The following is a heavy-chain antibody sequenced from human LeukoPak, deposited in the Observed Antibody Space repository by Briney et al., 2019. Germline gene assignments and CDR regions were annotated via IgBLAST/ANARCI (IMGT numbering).Heavy chain of an antibody. V-gene: IGHV4-31*03. D-gene: IGHD2-2*01. J-gene: IGHJ5*02. CDR3: ARGYGSNSYSPGFDP. CDR2: IYSSGST. Sequence: PSETLSLTCTVSGDSVSSGGHYWSWIRQHPVKGLEWIGYIYSSGSTFYNPSLKSRLALSKDTSKNQFSLNLSSVTAADTAVYYCARGYGSNSYSPGFDPWGQGTLVTVSS. CDR1: GDSVSSGGHY.